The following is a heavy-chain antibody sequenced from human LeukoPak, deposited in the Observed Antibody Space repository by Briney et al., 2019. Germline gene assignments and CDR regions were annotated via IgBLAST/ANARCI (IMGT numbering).Heavy chain of an antibody. CDR1: GGSFSGYY. V-gene: IGHV4-34*01. CDR2: INHSGST. J-gene: IGHJ4*02. Sequence: SETLSLICAVYGGSFSGYYWSWIRQPPGKGLEWIGEINHSGSTNYNPSLKSRVTISLDTSKNQFSLKVRSVTAADTAVYYCARDVPSGLFDYWGQGILVTVSS. D-gene: IGHD3-10*01. CDR3: ARDVPSGLFDY.